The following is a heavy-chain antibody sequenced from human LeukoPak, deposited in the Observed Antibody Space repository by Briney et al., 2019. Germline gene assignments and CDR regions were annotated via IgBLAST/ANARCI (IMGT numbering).Heavy chain of an antibody. CDR1: GFTFSSYS. J-gene: IGHJ4*02. CDR3: ASVTVGALDY. CDR2: IRYDGSNK. D-gene: IGHD1-26*01. V-gene: IGHV3-30*02. Sequence: GGSLRLSCAASGFTFSSYSMNWVRQAPGKGLEWVAFIRYDGSNKYYADSVKGRFTISRDNSKNTLYLQMNSLRAEDTAVYYCASVTVGALDYWGQGTLVTVSS.